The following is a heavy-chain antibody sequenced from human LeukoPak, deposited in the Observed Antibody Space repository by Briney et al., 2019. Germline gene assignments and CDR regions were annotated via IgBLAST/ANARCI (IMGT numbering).Heavy chain of an antibody. V-gene: IGHV3-48*02. Sequence: PGGSLRLSCAASGFTFSSYSMNWVRQAPGKGLEWVSHITISSSTIYYADSVKGRFTISRDNAKNSLYLQMNSLRDEDTAVYYCARGGSYPFDYWGQGTLVTVSS. CDR2: ITISSSTI. D-gene: IGHD1-26*01. CDR3: ARGGSYPFDY. J-gene: IGHJ4*02. CDR1: GFTFSSYS.